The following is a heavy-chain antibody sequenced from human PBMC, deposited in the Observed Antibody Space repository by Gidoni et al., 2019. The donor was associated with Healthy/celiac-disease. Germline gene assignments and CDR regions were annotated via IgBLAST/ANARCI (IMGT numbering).Heavy chain of an antibody. CDR2: IYYSGST. J-gene: IGHJ4*02. CDR1: GGSISSSSYY. V-gene: IGHV4-39*01. CDR3: ARHVRDSSSWSTYYFDY. D-gene: IGHD6-13*01. Sequence: QLQLQESGPGLVKPSETLSPTCTVSGGSISSSSYYWGWIRQPPGKGLEWIGSIYYSGSTYYNPSLKSRVTISVDTSKNQFSLKLSSVTAADTAVYYCARHVRDSSSWSTYYFDYWGQGTLVTVSS.